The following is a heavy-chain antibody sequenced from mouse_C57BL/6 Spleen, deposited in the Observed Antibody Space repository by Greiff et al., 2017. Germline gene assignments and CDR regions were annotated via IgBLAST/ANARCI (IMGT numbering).Heavy chain of an antibody. Sequence: VHLVESGPGLVQPSQSLSITCTVSGFSLTSYGVHWVRQSPGKGLEWLGVIWSGGSTDYNAAFISRLSISKDNSKSQVFFTMNSLQAYDTAIYYCSRTYSNYYFDYWGQGTTLTVSS. CDR2: IWSGGST. J-gene: IGHJ2*01. CDR1: GFSLTSYG. D-gene: IGHD2-5*01. V-gene: IGHV2-2*01. CDR3: SRTYSNYYFDY.